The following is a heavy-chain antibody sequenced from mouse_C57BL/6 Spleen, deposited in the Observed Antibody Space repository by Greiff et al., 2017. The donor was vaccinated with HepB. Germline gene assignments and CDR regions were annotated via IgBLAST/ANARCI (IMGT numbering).Heavy chain of an antibody. CDR2: IDPSDSYT. V-gene: IGHV1-69*01. D-gene: IGHD1-1*01. Sequence: QVQLQQSGAELVMPGASVKLSCKASGYTFTSYWMHWVKQRPGQGLEWIGEIDPSDSYTNYNQKFKGKSTLTVDKSSSTAYMQLSSLTSEDSAVYYCARSYYGSSPGWYFDVWGTGTTVTVSS. J-gene: IGHJ1*03. CDR3: ARSYYGSSPGWYFDV. CDR1: GYTFTSYW.